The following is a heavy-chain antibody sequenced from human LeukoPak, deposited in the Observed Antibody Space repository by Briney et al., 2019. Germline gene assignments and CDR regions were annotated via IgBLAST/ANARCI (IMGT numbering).Heavy chain of an antibody. Sequence: GGSLRLSCAASGFAFSTYWMHWVRQVPGKGLVWVLRINPDGSSTSYADSVKGRFTISRDNAKSTLYLQMNSLRAEDTAVYYCARSVYSSSCYHWGQGTLVTVSS. CDR1: GFAFSTYW. CDR3: ARSVYSSSCYH. V-gene: IGHV3-74*01. J-gene: IGHJ4*02. CDR2: INPDGSST. D-gene: IGHD6-13*01.